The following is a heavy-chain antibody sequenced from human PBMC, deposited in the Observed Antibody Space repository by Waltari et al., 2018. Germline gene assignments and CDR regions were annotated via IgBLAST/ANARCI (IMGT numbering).Heavy chain of an antibody. Sequence: QVQLVESGGGVVQSGRSLRLSCVGSGVTFTNSGVNWVRQAPGKGIEWVAVIWYDGSNKNYVDSVKGRFTISRDNSKNTMYLEMNRLRAEDTAVYFCARGDGGSGLGASDIWGQGTMVTVSS. V-gene: IGHV3-33*01. J-gene: IGHJ3*02. CDR1: GVTFTNSG. CDR2: IWYDGSNK. CDR3: ARGDGGSGLGASDI. D-gene: IGHD3-3*01.